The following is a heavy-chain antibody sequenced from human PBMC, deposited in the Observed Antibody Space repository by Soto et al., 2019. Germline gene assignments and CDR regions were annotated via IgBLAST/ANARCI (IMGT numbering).Heavy chain of an antibody. CDR1: GFTFTSSA. V-gene: IGHV1-58*01. Sequence: ASVKVSCKASGFTFTSSAVQWVRQARGQRLEWIGWIVVGSGNTNYAQKFQERVTITRDMSTSTAYMERSSLRSEDTAVYYCAADLGLGDFDYWGQGTLVTVSS. CDR3: AADLGLGDFDY. D-gene: IGHD7-27*01. J-gene: IGHJ4*02. CDR2: IVVGSGNT.